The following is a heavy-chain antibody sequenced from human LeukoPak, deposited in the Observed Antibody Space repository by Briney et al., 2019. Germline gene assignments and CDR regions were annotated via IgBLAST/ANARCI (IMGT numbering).Heavy chain of an antibody. CDR3: ARRAGAYSHPYDY. Sequence: GGSLRLSCTVSGSTVSDNSMSWVRQAPGKGLEWVSFIYYDDRTHYSDSVKGRFTISRDNSKNTLYLQMNSLRAEDTAVYYCARRAGAYSHPYDYWGQGTLVTVSS. J-gene: IGHJ4*02. V-gene: IGHV3-53*01. D-gene: IGHD4/OR15-4a*01. CDR2: IYYDDRT. CDR1: GSTVSDNS.